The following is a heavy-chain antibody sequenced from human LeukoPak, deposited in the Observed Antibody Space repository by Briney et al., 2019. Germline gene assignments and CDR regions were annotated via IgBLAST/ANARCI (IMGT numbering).Heavy chain of an antibody. V-gene: IGHV4-39*01. CDR1: GGSISSSSYY. D-gene: IGHD6-19*01. CDR2: IYYSGST. Sequence: PSETLSLTCTVSGGSISSSSYYWGWIRQPPGKGLEWIGSIYYSGSTYYNPSLKSRVTISVDTSKNQFSLKLSSVTAADTAVYYCARRAKVAGFDYWGQGTLVTVSS. J-gene: IGHJ4*02. CDR3: ARRAKVAGFDY.